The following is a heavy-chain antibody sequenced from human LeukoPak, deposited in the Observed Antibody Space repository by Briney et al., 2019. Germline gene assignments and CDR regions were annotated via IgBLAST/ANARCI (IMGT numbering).Heavy chain of an antibody. D-gene: IGHD1-26*01. CDR1: GYTFTSYG. Sequence: ASVKVSCKASGYTFTSYGISWVRQAPGQGLEWMGWMNPNSGNTGYAQKFQGRVTMTRDMSTSTVYMELSSLRSEDTAVYYCARESGSYPGYWGQGTLVTVSS. J-gene: IGHJ4*02. CDR2: MNPNSGNT. V-gene: IGHV1-8*02. CDR3: ARESGSYPGY.